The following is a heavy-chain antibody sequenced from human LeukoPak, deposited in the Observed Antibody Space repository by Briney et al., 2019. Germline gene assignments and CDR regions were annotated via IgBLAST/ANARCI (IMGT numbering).Heavy chain of an antibody. V-gene: IGHV3-73*01. CDR2: IRSKANSYAT. D-gene: IGHD4-17*01. CDR3: TTKGTTVTTTRGRIDY. CDR1: GFTFSGSA. J-gene: IGHJ4*02. Sequence: GGSLRLSCAASGFTFSGSAMHWVRQASGKGLEWVGRIRSKANSYATAYAASVKGRFTISRDDSKNTAYLQMNSLKTEDTAVYYCTTKGTTVTTTRGRIDYWGQGTLVTVSS.